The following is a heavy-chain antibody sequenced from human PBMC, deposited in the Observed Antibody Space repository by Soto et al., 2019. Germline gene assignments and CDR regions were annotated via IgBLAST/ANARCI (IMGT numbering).Heavy chain of an antibody. D-gene: IGHD3-3*01. CDR2: IHYSGST. J-gene: IGHJ3*02. Sequence: PSETLSLTCTVSGGSIGSYYWSWIRQPPGKGLEWIGYIHYSGSTWYNPSLKSRVTISVDKSRNQFSLKLSSVTAADTAVYFCAKNLYGYYVNPDIWGQGTMVTVSS. CDR3: AKNLYGYYVNPDI. CDR1: GGSIGSYY. V-gene: IGHV4-59*01.